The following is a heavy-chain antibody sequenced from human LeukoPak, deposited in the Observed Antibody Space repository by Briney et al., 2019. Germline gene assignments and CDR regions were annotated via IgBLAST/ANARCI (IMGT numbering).Heavy chain of an antibody. CDR1: GFTFSSYE. CDR2: ISSSGSTI. CDR3: ARVDSSSWFFDY. J-gene: IGHJ4*02. D-gene: IGHD6-13*01. V-gene: IGHV3-48*03. Sequence: PGKSLRLSCAASGFTFSSYEMNWVRQAPGKGLEWVSYISSSGSTIYYADSVKGRFTISRDNAKNSLYLQMNSLRAEDTAVYYCARVDSSSWFFDYWGQGTLVTVSS.